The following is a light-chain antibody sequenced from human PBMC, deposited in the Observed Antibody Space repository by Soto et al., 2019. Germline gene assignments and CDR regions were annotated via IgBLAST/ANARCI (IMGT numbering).Light chain of an antibody. Sequence: QSVLTQPPSVSGAPGQRVTISCTGSSSNIGAGYSVHWYQQLPGTAPKVVIFGSSNRPSGVPDRFSGSKSGTSASLAITGLQAEDEADYYCQSYDSSLTGIFGGGTKLTV. CDR3: QSYDSSLTGI. V-gene: IGLV1-40*01. CDR1: SSNIGAGYS. CDR2: GSS. J-gene: IGLJ2*01.